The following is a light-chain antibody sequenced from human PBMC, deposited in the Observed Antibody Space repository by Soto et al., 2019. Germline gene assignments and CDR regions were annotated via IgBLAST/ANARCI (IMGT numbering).Light chain of an antibody. J-gene: IGKJ3*01. V-gene: IGKV3-20*01. CDR1: QSVRSSY. Sequence: EIVLTQSPGTLSLSPGERATLSCRASQSVRSSYLAWYQHRPGQAPRLLINAASSRATGIPDRFSGSGSGTDFTRTISRLEPGDFAVYYCQQYENIPFAFVPRTKVDIK. CDR3: QQYENIPFA. CDR2: AAS.